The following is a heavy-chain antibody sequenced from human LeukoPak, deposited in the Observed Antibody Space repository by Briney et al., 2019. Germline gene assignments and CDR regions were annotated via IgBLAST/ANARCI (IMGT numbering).Heavy chain of an antibody. CDR1: GFTFSRYS. D-gene: IGHD5-12*01. V-gene: IGHV3-21*01. J-gene: IGHJ1*01. CDR2: ISGSSNDK. CDR3: VRAEGSSGSSEYFQH. Sequence: GGSLRLSCLASGFTFSRYSMKWVRQAPGKGLEWVSSISGSSNDKNYIDSVKGRFTISRDYAKNSLFLQMNSLRAEDTAVYYCVRAEGSSGSSEYFQHWGQGTLVTVSS.